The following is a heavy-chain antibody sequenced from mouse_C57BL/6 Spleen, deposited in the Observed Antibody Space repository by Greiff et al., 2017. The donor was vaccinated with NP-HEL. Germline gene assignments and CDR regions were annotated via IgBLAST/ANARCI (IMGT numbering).Heavy chain of an antibody. CDR1: GYAFSSYW. CDR2: IYPGDGDT. Sequence: VQLQQSGAELVKPGASVKISCKASGYAFSSYWMNWVKQRPGKGLEWIGQIYPGDGDTNYNGKFKGKATLTADKSSSTAYMQLSSLPSEDSAVYFYARGAWDEGFADWGQGTLVTVSA. V-gene: IGHV1-80*01. CDR3: ARGAWDEGFAD. D-gene: IGHD4-1*01. J-gene: IGHJ3*01.